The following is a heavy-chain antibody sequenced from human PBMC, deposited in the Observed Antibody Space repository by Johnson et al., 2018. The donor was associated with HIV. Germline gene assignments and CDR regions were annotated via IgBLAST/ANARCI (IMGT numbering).Heavy chain of an antibody. CDR2: IKSKTDGGTT. Sequence: VQLVESGGGLVKPGGSLRLSCAASGFTFSNAWMSWVRQAPGKGLEWVGRIKSKTDGGTTDYAAPVKGRFTISRDDSKNTVYLQMNSLRVEDTAVYYCVREDSMILPPYHDAFDIWGQGTMVTVSS. J-gene: IGHJ3*02. D-gene: IGHD2-15*01. V-gene: IGHV3-15*05. CDR3: VREDSMILPPYHDAFDI. CDR1: GFTFSNAW.